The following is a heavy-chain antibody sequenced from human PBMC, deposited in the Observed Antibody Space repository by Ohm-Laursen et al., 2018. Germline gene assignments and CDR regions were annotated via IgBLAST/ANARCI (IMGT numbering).Heavy chain of an antibody. CDR3: AKDQYDHYYGMDV. Sequence: SLRLSCTASGFTFSSYGMHWVRQAPGKGLEWVAVVSYDGSNKYYADSVKGRFTISRDNSKNTLYLQMNSLRAEDTAVYYCAKDQYDHYYGMDVWGQGTTVTVSS. CDR2: VSYDGSNK. V-gene: IGHV3-30*18. D-gene: IGHD3-16*01. CDR1: GFTFSSYG. J-gene: IGHJ6*02.